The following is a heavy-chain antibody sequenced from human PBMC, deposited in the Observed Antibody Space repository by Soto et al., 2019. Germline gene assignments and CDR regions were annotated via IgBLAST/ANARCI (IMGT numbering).Heavy chain of an antibody. D-gene: IGHD3-16*01. Sequence: PGGSLRLSCAASGFTFSYSWMDWARQLPGKGPEWVANINQDGSGKNYVDSVKGRFTISRDNAKNSLYLQMNSLRAEDTAVYYCASLGRHGWGQGTTVTVSS. V-gene: IGHV3-7*01. CDR1: GFTFSYSW. J-gene: IGHJ6*02. CDR3: ASLGRHG. CDR2: INQDGSGK.